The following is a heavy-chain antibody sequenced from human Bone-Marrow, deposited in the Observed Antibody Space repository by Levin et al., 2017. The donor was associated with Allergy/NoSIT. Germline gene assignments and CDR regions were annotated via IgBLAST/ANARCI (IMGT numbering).Heavy chain of an antibody. CDR3: ARLKGYCSSTSCYLPYYYYYYMDV. CDR2: INHSGST. J-gene: IGHJ6*03. CDR1: GGSFSGYY. V-gene: IGHV4-34*01. Sequence: PSETLSLTCAVYGGSFSGYYWSWIRQPPGKGLEWIGEINHSGSTNYNPSLKSRVTISVDTSKNQFSLKLSSVTAADTAVYYCARLKGYCSSTSCYLPYYYYYYMDVWGKGTTVTVSS. D-gene: IGHD2-2*01.